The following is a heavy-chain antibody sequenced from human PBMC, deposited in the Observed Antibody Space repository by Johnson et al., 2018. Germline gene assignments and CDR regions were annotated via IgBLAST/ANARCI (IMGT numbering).Heavy chain of an antibody. J-gene: IGHJ3*02. CDR2: IHTSGST. CDR3: AGGCSTSGCADDVFDI. D-gene: IGHD3-22*01. Sequence: QVQLQESGPGLVKPSQTLSLTCTVSGGSISSGSWYWTWIRQPAGKGLAWIGRIHTSGSTNYSPSLKSRVTISVDRSKNQFSLKLSSLTAADTAGYYCAGGCSTSGCADDVFDIWGQGTMVTVSS. V-gene: IGHV4-61*02. CDR1: GGSISSGSWY.